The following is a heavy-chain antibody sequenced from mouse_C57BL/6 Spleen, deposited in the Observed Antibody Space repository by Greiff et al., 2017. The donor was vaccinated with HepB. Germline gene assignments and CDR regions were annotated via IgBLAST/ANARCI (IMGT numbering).Heavy chain of an antibody. V-gene: IGHV1-50*01. J-gene: IGHJ4*01. CDR1: GYTFTSYW. Sequence: QVQLQQSGAELVKPGASVKLSCKASGYTFTSYWMQWVKQRPGQGLEWIGEIDPSDSYTNYNKKFKGKATWTVDTSSSTAYMQLSSMTSEYSAVYYCARSGPLDYWGQGTSVTVSS. CDR2: IDPSDSYT. CDR3: ARSGPLDY.